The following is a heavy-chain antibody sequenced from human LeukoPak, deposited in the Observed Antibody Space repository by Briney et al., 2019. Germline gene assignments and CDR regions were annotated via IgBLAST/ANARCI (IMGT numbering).Heavy chain of an antibody. Sequence: PGGSLRLSCAASGFTFSSYSMNWVRQAPGKGLEWVSSISSSSSYIYYADSVKGRFTISRDNAKNSLYLQMNSLRAEDTAVYYCARDSIDVSWYFDYWGQGTLVTVSS. CDR1: GFTFSSYS. CDR3: ARDSIDVSWYFDY. D-gene: IGHD6-6*01. J-gene: IGHJ4*02. CDR2: ISSSSSYI. V-gene: IGHV3-21*01.